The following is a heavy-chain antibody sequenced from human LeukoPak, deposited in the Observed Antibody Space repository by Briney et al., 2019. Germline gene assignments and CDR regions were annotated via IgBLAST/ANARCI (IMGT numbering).Heavy chain of an antibody. D-gene: IGHD2-21*02. CDR1: GGSISSSSYY. V-gene: IGHV4-39*07. J-gene: IGHJ4*02. CDR3: ARVVTALVGY. Sequence: KPSETLSLTCTVSGGSISSSSYYWGWIRQPPGKGLEWIGSIYYSGSTYYNPSLKSRVTISVDTSKNQFSLKLSSVTAADTAVYYCARVVTALVGYWGQGTLVTVSS. CDR2: IYYSGST.